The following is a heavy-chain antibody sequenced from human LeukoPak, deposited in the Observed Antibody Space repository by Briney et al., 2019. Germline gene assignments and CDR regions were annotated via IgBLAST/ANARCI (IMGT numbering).Heavy chain of an antibody. Sequence: SETLSLTCTVSGGSISSYYWTWIRRPPGKGLEWIGYIYYSGSTNYNPSLKSRVTISVDTSKNQFSLKVSSVTAADTAVYYCARVVDYGDYGSPGYYYYMDVWGKGTTVTVSS. J-gene: IGHJ6*03. CDR2: IYYSGST. D-gene: IGHD4-17*01. V-gene: IGHV4-59*01. CDR3: ARVVDYGDYGSPGYYYYMDV. CDR1: GGSISSYY.